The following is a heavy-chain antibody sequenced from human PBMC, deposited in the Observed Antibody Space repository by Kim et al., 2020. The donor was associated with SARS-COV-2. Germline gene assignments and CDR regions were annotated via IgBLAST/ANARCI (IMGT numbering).Heavy chain of an antibody. CDR2: IIPILGIA. D-gene: IGHD5-12*01. CDR1: GGTFSSYA. Sequence: SVKVSCKASGGTFSSYAISWVRQAPGQGLEWMGRIIPILGIANYAQKFQGRVTITADKSTSTAYMELSSLRSEDTAVYYCARRASGYDYPRSYYGMDVWGQGTTVTVSS. CDR3: ARRASGYDYPRSYYGMDV. V-gene: IGHV1-69*04. J-gene: IGHJ6*02.